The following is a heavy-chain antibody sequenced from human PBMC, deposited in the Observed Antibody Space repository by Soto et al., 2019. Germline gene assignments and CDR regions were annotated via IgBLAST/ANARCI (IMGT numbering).Heavy chain of an antibody. V-gene: IGHV5-51*01. D-gene: IGHD6-13*01. CDR3: ARTSAAGKYYYGMDV. Sequence: GQSLKISGKGSGYSFTSYWIGWVRQMPGKGLEWMGIIYPGDSDTRYSPSFQGQVTISADKSISTAYLQWSSLKASDTAMYYCARTSAAGKYYYGMDVWGQGTTVTAP. CDR2: IYPGDSDT. J-gene: IGHJ6*02. CDR1: GYSFTSYW.